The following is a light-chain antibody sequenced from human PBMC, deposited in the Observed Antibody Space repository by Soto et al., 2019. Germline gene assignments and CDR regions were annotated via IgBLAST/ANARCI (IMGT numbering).Light chain of an antibody. Sequence: DIQMTQSPSSLSASVGERVIITCLASQDIGTYLAWYQQKSGKAPKLLIYDASYLETGVPSRFSARGSVTEFSFTISSLQPEDFATYYCQQHAELPLTFGRGTNIDIK. CDR2: DAS. J-gene: IGKJ4*01. CDR3: QQHAELPLT. V-gene: IGKV1-33*01. CDR1: QDIGTY.